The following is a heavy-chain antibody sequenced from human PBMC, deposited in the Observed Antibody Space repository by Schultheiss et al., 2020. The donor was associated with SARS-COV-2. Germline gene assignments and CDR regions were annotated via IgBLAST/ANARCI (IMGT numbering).Heavy chain of an antibody. Sequence: SETLSLTCAVYGGSFSGYYWSWIRQPPGKGLEWIGEINHSGSTNYNPSLKSRVTISVDKSKNQFSLKLSSVTAADTAVYYCARVKVGYSSSWYPTHYYGMDVWGQGTTVTVSS. J-gene: IGHJ6*02. CDR2: INHSGST. CDR1: GGSFSGYY. CDR3: ARVKVGYSSSWYPTHYYGMDV. V-gene: IGHV4-34*01. D-gene: IGHD6-13*01.